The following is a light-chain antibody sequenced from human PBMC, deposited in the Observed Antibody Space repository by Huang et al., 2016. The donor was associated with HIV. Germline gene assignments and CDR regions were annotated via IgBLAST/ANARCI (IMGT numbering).Light chain of an antibody. V-gene: IGKV3-20*01. Sequence: EIVLTQSPGTLSLSPGERATLSCRASQSVSNSYLAWYQQKPGQAPRLLIYGASSRATGIPDRFTGSGSGTDFTLTISRLEPEDFAVYYCQQYGSSPLTFGQGTKVEI. CDR1: QSVSNSY. CDR3: QQYGSSPLT. CDR2: GAS. J-gene: IGKJ1*01.